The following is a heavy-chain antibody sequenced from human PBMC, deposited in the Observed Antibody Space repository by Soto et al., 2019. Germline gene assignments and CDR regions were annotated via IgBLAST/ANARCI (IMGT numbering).Heavy chain of an antibody. CDR3: ARDFGTGWFYFDL. CDR2: INPRGGGT. V-gene: IGHV1-2*02. Sequence: QVRLVQSGAEVKKTGASVKVSCKASGYTFTDYYIYWVRQAPGQALEWIGWINPRGGGTKYAQNFQGRVAVTTDTSLSTAYMELSSLRSDDTAQYYCARDFGTGWFYFDLXGQGTLVTVSA. D-gene: IGHD6-19*01. CDR1: GYTFTDYY. J-gene: IGHJ4*02.